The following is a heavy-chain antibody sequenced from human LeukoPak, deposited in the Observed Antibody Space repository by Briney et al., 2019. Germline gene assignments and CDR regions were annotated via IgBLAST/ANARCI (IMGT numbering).Heavy chain of an antibody. CDR2: ISYDGSNK. CDR1: GFTFSSYA. Sequence: PGRSLRLSCAASGFTFSSYAMHWVRQAPGRAREWGAIISYDGSNKYYADSVKGRFTISRDNSKNTLYMQMNRLRAEDTAVYYCGRGKELLGAFDIWGQGTMVTVSS. D-gene: IGHD1-26*01. V-gene: IGHV3-30*04. J-gene: IGHJ3*02. CDR3: GRGKELLGAFDI.